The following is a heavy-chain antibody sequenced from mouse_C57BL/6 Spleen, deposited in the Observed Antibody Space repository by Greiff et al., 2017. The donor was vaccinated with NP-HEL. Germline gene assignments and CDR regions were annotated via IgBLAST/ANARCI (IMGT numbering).Heavy chain of an antibody. J-gene: IGHJ4*01. Sequence: QVQLQQSGAELVMPGASVKLSCKASGYTFTSYWMHWVKQRPGQGLEWIGEIDPSDSYTNYNQKFKGKSTLTVDKSSSPAYMQLSSLTSEDSAVYYDARCWTEAMDYWGQGTSVTVSS. CDR3: ARCWTEAMDY. CDR2: IDPSDSYT. CDR1: GYTFTSYW. V-gene: IGHV1-69*01.